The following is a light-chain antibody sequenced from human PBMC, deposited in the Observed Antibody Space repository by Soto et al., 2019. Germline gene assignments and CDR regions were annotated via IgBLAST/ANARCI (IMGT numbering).Light chain of an antibody. CDR2: GAS. Sequence: VKHRSPSTRSVHPEKRATRSCKASHGVSNNSAWHQQKPRQAPRLLICGASTRATGIPARFSGSGSGTEFTLTISSVQSEDFAVYCCHQYNSWPLTFGGGTKVDIK. CDR3: HQYNSWPLT. CDR1: HGVSNN. V-gene: IGKV3-15*01. J-gene: IGKJ4*01.